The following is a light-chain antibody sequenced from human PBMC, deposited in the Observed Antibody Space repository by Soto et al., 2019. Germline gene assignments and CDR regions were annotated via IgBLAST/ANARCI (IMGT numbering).Light chain of an antibody. CDR2: GAS. J-gene: IGKJ1*01. CDR1: QTITTY. Sequence: DIQMTQSPSSLSASVGDRVTISCRASQTITTYLNWYQQKPGKAPQLLIYGASILQSGVPSRFTGSGSGTDFTLTISSLQPDDFATYHCQQTHSTPWTFGQGTRWITN. V-gene: IGKV1-39*01. CDR3: QQTHSTPWT.